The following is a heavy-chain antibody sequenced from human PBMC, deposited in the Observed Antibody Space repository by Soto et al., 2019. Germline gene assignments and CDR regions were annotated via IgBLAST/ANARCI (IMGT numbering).Heavy chain of an antibody. CDR2: ISSANSAI. D-gene: IGHD1-7*01. J-gene: IGHJ4*02. Sequence: GGSLRLSCATSGFTFIGYTLSWVRQAPGKGLELVSYISSANSAIYYADSVKGRSEISRDNAKTSMFLQLHSLRAEDTAIYYCARVGWELTFDYWGQGAQVTVSS. V-gene: IGHV3-48*01. CDR1: GFTFIGYT. CDR3: ARVGWELTFDY.